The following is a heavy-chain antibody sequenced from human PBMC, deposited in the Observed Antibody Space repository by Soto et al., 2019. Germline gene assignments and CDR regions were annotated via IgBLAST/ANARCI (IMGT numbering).Heavy chain of an antibody. Sequence: QVQLQQWGAGLLKPSETLSLTCAVYGGSFSGYYWSWIRQPPGKGLEWIGEINHSGSTNYNPSLKSRVTISVDTSKNQFYLKLSSVTAADTAVYYCARGRQYDFWSGYYVVRGYFDYWGQGTLVTVSS. CDR1: GGSFSGYY. V-gene: IGHV4-34*01. CDR3: ARGRQYDFWSGYYVVRGYFDY. J-gene: IGHJ4*02. CDR2: INHSGST. D-gene: IGHD3-3*01.